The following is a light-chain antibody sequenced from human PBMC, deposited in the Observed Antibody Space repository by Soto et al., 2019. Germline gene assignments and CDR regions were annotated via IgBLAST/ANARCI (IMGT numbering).Light chain of an antibody. V-gene: IGKV1-33*01. CDR2: DAS. CDR3: QQYENRPYT. CDR1: QDISKF. J-gene: IGKJ3*01. Sequence: DIQMTQSPSSLSASIGDRVSFTCQASQDISKFLNWYQHNPGQAPSLLIYDASKSQFGVPSRFSGSGSWTDFTFTISSLQPEDNATYYCQQYENRPYTFGPGTKV.